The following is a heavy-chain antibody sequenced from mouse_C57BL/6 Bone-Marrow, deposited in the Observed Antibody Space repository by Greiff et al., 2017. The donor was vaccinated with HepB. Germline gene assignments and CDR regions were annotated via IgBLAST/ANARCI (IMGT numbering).Heavy chain of an antibody. D-gene: IGHD1-1*01. CDR2: IDPSDSYT. J-gene: IGHJ1*03. CDR3: ARPLITTVVAKDWYFDV. CDR1: GYTFTSYW. Sequence: QVQLQQPGAELVKPGASVKLSCKASGYTFTSYWMQWVKQRPGQGLEWIGEIDPSDSYTNYNQKFKGKATLTVDTSSSTAYMQLSSLTSEDSAVYYCARPLITTVVAKDWYFDVWGTGTTVTVSS. V-gene: IGHV1-50*01.